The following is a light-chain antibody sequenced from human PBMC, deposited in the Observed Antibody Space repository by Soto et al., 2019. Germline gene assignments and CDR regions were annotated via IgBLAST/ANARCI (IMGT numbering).Light chain of an antibody. J-gene: IGKJ4*01. V-gene: IGKV3-20*01. CDR3: QQYGSSPGLT. Sequence: EIVLTQSPGTLSLSPGERATLSCRASQSVSSSYLAWYQQKPGQAPRLLIYGASSRATGIPDRFSGSGSGKDFTLTISRLEPEDFAVYYCQQYGSSPGLTFGGGTRWIS. CDR1: QSVSSSY. CDR2: GAS.